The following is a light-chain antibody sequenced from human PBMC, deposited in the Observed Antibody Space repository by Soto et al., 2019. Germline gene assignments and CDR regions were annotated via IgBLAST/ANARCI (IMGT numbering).Light chain of an antibody. V-gene: IGKV3-15*01. CDR3: QQYNDWSRT. CDR2: GAS. Sequence: DIVMTQSPAILSVSPGERATLSCRASQSVSSNLAWYQQKPGQSPRFLIFGASTRAAGIPARLSGSGSGTDFSLTTSSLQTGDLPVYYCQQYNDWSRTFGKGNNV. CDR1: QSVSSN. J-gene: IGKJ1*01.